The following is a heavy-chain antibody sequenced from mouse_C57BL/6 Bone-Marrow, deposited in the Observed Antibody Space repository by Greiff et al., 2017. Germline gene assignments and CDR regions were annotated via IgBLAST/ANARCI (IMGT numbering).Heavy chain of an antibody. CDR3: AREGVRYSNYDWYFDV. V-gene: IGHV1-63*01. J-gene: IGHJ1*03. Sequence: QVQLQQSGAELVRPGTSVKMSCKASGYTFTNYWIGWAKQRPGHGLEWIGDIYPGGGYTNYNEKFKGKAPLTADKSSSTAYMQFSSLTSEDTAIYYCAREGVRYSNYDWYFDVWGTGTTVTVSS. CDR2: IYPGGGYT. CDR1: GYTFTNYW. D-gene: IGHD2-5*01.